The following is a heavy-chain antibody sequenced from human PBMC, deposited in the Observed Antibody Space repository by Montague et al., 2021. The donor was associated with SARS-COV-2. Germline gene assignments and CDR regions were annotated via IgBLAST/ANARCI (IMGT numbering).Heavy chain of an antibody. V-gene: IGHV4-59*11. J-gene: IGHJ5*02. CDR2: IYYSGGI. CDR1: GGSISDHY. D-gene: IGHD3-10*01. Sequence: SETLSLTCTVSGGSISDHYWAWIRQPPGKGLEWLAYIYYSGGINSNASLKSRVSMSVDTSKNQFSLKLTSVTAADTAVYYCARAVSVRRAVNGFDPWGQGTLVTVSS. CDR3: ARAVSVRRAVNGFDP.